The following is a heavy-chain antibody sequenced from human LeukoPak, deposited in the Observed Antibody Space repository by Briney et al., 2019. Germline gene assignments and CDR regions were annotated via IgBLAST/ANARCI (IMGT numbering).Heavy chain of an antibody. CDR3: ARDLTAYSGSYGY. CDR1: GFTFSSYA. CDR2: ISYDGSNK. D-gene: IGHD1-26*01. V-gene: IGHV3-30-3*01. Sequence: QLGRSLRLSCAASGFTFSSYAMHWVRQAPGKGLEWVAVISYDGSNKYYADSVKGRFTISRDNSKNTLYLQMNSLRAEDTAVYYCARDLTAYSGSYGYWGQGTLVTVSS. J-gene: IGHJ4*02.